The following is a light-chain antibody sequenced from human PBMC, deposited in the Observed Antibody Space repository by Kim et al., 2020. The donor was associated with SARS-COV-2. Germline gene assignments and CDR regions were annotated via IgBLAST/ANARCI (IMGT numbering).Light chain of an antibody. CDR3: QQYYSYPPT. Sequence: AYTGDRVTITCRASQGISSDLAWYQQKPGKAPKLLIYAASTLQSGVPSRFSGSGSGTDVTLTISCLQSEDFATYYCQQYYSYPPTFGPGTKVDIK. CDR2: AAS. J-gene: IGKJ3*01. V-gene: IGKV1-8*01. CDR1: QGISSD.